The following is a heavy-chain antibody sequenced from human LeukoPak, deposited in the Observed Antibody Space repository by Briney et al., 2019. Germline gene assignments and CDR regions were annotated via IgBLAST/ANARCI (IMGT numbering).Heavy chain of an antibody. CDR1: GFTFSSYA. CDR2: ISGSGGCT. CDR3: AKEGPGITMVRGGNDDY. D-gene: IGHD3-10*01. Sequence: GGSLRLSCAASGFTFSSYAMSWVRQAPGKGLEWVSAISGSGGCTYYADSVKGRFTISRDNSKNTLYLQMNSLRAEDTAVYYCAKEGPGITMVRGGNDDYWGQGTLVTVSS. V-gene: IGHV3-23*01. J-gene: IGHJ4*02.